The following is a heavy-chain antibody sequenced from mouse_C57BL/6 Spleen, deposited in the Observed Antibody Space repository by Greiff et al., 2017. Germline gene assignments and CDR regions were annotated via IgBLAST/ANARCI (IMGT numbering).Heavy chain of an antibody. CDR2: INPNNGGT. V-gene: IGHV1-18*01. CDR1: GYTFTDYN. Sequence: EVQLQQSGPELVKPGASVKIPCKASGYTFTDYNMDWVKQSHGKSLEWIGDINPNNGGTIYNQKFKGKATLTVDKSSSTAYMELRSLTSEDTAVYYCAIPYYYGSSYGYFDVWGTGTTVTVSS. J-gene: IGHJ1*03. D-gene: IGHD1-1*01. CDR3: AIPYYYGSSYGYFDV.